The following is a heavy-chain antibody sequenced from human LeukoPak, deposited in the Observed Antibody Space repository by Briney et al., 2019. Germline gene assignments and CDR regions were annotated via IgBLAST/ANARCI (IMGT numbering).Heavy chain of an antibody. V-gene: IGHV5-51*01. CDR3: ARRDWNGQYYFDY. J-gene: IGHJ4*02. CDR2: IYPADSDT. Sequence: GESLKISCKGSGYSFNTYWIAWVRQVPGKGLECLGIIYPADSDTRYSPSFQGQVTISADKSITTAYLQWSSLKASDTAIYNCARRDWNGQYYFDYWGQGTLVIVSS. D-gene: IGHD1-1*01. CDR1: GYSFNTYW.